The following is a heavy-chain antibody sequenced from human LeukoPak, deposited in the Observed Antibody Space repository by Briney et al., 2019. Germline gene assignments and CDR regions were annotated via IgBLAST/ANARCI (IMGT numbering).Heavy chain of an antibody. CDR1: GFNVSTNY. J-gene: IGHJ4*02. CDR2: IYSGGDT. Sequence: PGGSLRLSCAASGFNVSTNYISWVRQAPGKGLEWVSGIYSGGDTYYADSVKGRFTISRDNSKNLMYLQMNSLRADDTDVYYCAAGGADRSAGHWGQGTLVTVSS. CDR3: AAGGADRSAGH. V-gene: IGHV3-53*01.